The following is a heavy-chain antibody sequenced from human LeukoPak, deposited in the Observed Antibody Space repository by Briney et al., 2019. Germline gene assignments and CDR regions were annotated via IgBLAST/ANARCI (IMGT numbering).Heavy chain of an antibody. CDR1: GLTSSNSA. D-gene: IGHD3-10*01. J-gene: IGHJ5*02. CDR2: ISGETNNT. V-gene: IGHV3-23*01. Sequence: GGSLRLSCVASGLTSSNSAMTSVRQGPGQGLEWVSSISGETNNTYYSDSVKGRFTVSRDNSKNTVFLQMNDLTIEDTAIYYCAKRYSDGGFDPWGQGTLVTVSS. CDR3: AKRYSDGGFDP.